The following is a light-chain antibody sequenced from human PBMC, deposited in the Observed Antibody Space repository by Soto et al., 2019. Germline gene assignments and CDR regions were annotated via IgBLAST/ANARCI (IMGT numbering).Light chain of an antibody. CDR2: LNSDGSH. CDR1: SGHSNYA. Sequence: QSVLTQSPSASASLGASVKLTCTLSSGHSNYAIAWHQQQPEKGPRCLMNLNSDGSHTKGDGIPDRFSGSSSGAERYLTISSLQSEDEADYYCQTWGTCTYVVFGGGTQLTVL. J-gene: IGLJ2*01. CDR3: QTWGTCTYVV. V-gene: IGLV4-69*01.